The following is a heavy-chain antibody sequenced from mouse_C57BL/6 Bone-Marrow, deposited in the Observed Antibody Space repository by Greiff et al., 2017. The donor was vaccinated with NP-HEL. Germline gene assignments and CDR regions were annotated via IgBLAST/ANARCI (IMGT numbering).Heavy chain of an antibody. J-gene: IGHJ3*01. CDR2: IYPRSGNT. V-gene: IGHV1-81*01. CDR1: GYTFTSYG. CDR3: ARRYYGSPWFAY. Sequence: QVHVKQSGAELARPGASVKLSCKASGYTFTSYGISWVKQRTGQGLEWIGEIYPRSGNTYYNEKFKGKATLTADKSSSTAYMELRSLTSEDSAVYFCARRYYGSPWFAYWGQGTLVTVSA. D-gene: IGHD1-1*01.